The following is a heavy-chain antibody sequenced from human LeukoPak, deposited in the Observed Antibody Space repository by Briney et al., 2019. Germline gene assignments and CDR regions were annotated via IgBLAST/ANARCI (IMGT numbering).Heavy chain of an antibody. J-gene: IGHJ5*02. CDR2: IYGSDDKT. CDR1: GFTFSNSA. D-gene: IGHD2-15*01. CDR3: AKTQGYYDA. Sequence: GGSLRLSCAASGFTFSNSAMSWVRQAPGKGLELVSGIYGSDDKTVYGDAVKGRFTISRDNSKNTLYLQMNSLRADDTAVYYCAKTQGYYDAWGQGALVTVSS. V-gene: IGHV3-23*01.